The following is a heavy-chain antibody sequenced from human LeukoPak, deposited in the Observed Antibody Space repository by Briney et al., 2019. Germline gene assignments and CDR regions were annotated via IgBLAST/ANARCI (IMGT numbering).Heavy chain of an antibody. CDR1: GFPFDICW. V-gene: IGHV3-7*01. Sequence: GGSLRLSCAASGFPFDICWMSWVRLAPGKGLEWVANIKHDGSEKTFVDSVKGRFTISRDNAENSLYLQMNSLRAEDTAVYYCSRQPTYEAYFDFWGQGTLVTVSS. D-gene: IGHD3-16*01. J-gene: IGHJ4*02. CDR3: SRQPTYEAYFDF. CDR2: IKHDGSEK.